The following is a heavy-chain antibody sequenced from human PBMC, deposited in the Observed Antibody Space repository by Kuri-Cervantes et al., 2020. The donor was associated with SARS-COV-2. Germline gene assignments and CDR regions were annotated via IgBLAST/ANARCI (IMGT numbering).Heavy chain of an antibody. CDR3: ARSTTFRRLVVNCQGGAFDI. J-gene: IGHJ3*02. Sequence: ASVKVSCKASGYTFTGYYMHWVRQAPGQGLEWMGWSNPNSGGTNYAQKFQGWVTMTRDTSISTVYMELSRLRSDDTAVYYCARSTTFRRLVVNCQGGAFDIWGQGTMVTVSS. V-gene: IGHV1-2*04. D-gene: IGHD3-22*01. CDR1: GYTFTGYY. CDR2: SNPNSGGT.